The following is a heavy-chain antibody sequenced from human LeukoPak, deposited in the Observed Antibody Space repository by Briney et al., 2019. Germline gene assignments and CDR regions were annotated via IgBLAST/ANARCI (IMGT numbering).Heavy chain of an antibody. V-gene: IGHV3-23*01. CDR2: ISGSGGTT. D-gene: IGHD3-16*02. CDR3: ARGQGGVMITFGGVIVFDY. J-gene: IGHJ4*02. CDR1: GFSFSIYA. Sequence: GGSLRLSCAASGFSFSIYAMSWVRRAPGKGLEWVSAISGSGGTTYYADSVKGRFTVSRDNSMSRLYLRMNSLRAEDTAVYYCARGQGGVMITFGGVIVFDYWGQGTLVPVSS.